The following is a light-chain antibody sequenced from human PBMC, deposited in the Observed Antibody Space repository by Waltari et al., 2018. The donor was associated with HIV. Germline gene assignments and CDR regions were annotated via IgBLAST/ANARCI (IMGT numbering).Light chain of an antibody. CDR2: QDT. CDR1: ELRDKF. J-gene: IGLJ2*01. CDR3: HAWDSSTVV. Sequence: SYELTQPPSVSVSPGQTASISCSGDELRDKFVCWYQQKPGQSPVLVIYQDTKRPSGIPERFSGSNSGNTATLTISGTQAMDEDDYYCHAWDSSTVVFGGGTKLTVL. V-gene: IGLV3-1*01.